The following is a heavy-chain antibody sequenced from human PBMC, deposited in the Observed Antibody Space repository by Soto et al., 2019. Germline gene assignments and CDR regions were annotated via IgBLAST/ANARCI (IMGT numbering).Heavy chain of an antibody. V-gene: IGHV4-59*01. CDR3: ARSPYYSNFDY. J-gene: IGHJ4*02. CDR2: IYYSGST. CDR1: GGSISSYY. Sequence: PSETLSLTCTVSGGSISSYYWSWIRQPPGKGLEWIGYIYYSGSTNYNPSLKSRVTISVDTSKNQFSLKLSSVTAADTAVYYCARSPYYSNFDYGGQGTLVTVSS. D-gene: IGHD4-4*01.